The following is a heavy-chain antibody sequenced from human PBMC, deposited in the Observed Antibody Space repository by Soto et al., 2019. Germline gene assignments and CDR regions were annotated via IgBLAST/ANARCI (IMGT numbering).Heavy chain of an antibody. D-gene: IGHD3-9*01. Sequence: SETLSLTCTVSGGSISSSSYYWGWIRQPPGKGLEWIGGIYYSGSTYYNPSLKSRVTISVDTSKNQFSLKLSSVTAADTAVYYCARRHDILSGYPNWFDPWGQGTLVTVSS. V-gene: IGHV4-39*01. CDR1: GGSISSSSYY. J-gene: IGHJ5*02. CDR2: IYYSGST. CDR3: ARRHDILSGYPNWFDP.